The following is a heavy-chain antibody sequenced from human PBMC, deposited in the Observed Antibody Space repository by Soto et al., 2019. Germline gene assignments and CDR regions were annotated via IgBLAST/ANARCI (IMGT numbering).Heavy chain of an antibody. D-gene: IGHD2-21*01. V-gene: IGHV1-3*01. CDR3: ARNELWWRSNSFDY. Sequence: QVQLVQSGAEVKKPGASVKVSCKASGYTFTSYAMHWVRQAPGQRLEWMGWINAGNGNTKYSQKFQGRVTITRDTSASTAYMELSSLRSEDTAMYYCARNELWWRSNSFDYWGQGTLVTVSS. J-gene: IGHJ4*02. CDR2: INAGNGNT. CDR1: GYTFTSYA.